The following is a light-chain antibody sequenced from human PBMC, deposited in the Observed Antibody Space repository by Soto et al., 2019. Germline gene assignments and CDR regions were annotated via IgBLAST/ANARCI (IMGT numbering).Light chain of an antibody. Sequence: EIVLTQSPATLSLSPGERATLSCRASQSVSSYLAWYQQKPGQAPRLLIYDASNRATGIPARFSGSGSGTDFTLTISGLEPEDFGVYYCQQRSNWPPLTFGGGTKVESK. J-gene: IGKJ4*01. V-gene: IGKV3-11*01. CDR3: QQRSNWPPLT. CDR2: DAS. CDR1: QSVSSY.